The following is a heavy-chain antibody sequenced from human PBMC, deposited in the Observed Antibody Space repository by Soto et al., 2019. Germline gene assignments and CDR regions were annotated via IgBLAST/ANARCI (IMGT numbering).Heavy chain of an antibody. CDR2: INHSGST. Sequence: QVQLQQWGAGLLKPSETLSLTCAVYGGSFSGYYWSWIRQPPGKGLEWIGEINHSGSTNYNPSLKRRVTISVDTSKNQFALKLSSVTAADTAVYYCARGTYGDDSPNLYYSYYMDVWGKGTTVTVSS. V-gene: IGHV4-34*01. J-gene: IGHJ6*03. D-gene: IGHD4-17*01. CDR1: GGSFSGYY. CDR3: ARGTYGDDSPNLYYSYYMDV.